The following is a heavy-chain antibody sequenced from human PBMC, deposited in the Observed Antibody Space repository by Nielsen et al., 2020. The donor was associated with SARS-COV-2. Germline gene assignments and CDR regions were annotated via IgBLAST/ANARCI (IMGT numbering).Heavy chain of an antibody. J-gene: IGHJ6*02. Sequence: ASVNVSCKASGYTCTSYDICWLRQAPGQGLEWMGWISAYNGNRNYAQKLQGRVTMTTDTSTSTAYMELRSLRSDDTAVYYCARDMPYSSRYYYYYGMDVWGQGTTVTVSS. V-gene: IGHV1-18*01. CDR3: ARDMPYSSRYYYYYGMDV. CDR1: GYTCTSYD. D-gene: IGHD6-19*01. CDR2: ISAYNGNR.